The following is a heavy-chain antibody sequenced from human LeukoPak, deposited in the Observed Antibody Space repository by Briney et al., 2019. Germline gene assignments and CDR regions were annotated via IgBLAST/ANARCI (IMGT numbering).Heavy chain of an antibody. CDR2: FDPEDGET. V-gene: IGHV1-24*01. CDR1: GYTLTELS. J-gene: IGHJ6*04. D-gene: IGHD2-15*01. Sequence: ASVKVSCKVSGYTLTELSMHWVRQAPGKGLEWMGGFDPEDGETIYAQKFQGRVTMTEDTSTDTAYMELSSLRSEDTAVYYCARDSSYCSGGSCYGDVWGKGTTVTVSS. CDR3: ARDSSYCSGGSCYGDV.